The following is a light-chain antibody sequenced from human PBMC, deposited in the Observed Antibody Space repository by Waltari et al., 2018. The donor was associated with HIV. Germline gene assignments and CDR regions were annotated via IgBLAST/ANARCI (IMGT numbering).Light chain of an antibody. CDR1: KLGDQY. J-gene: IGLJ2*01. V-gene: IGLV3-1*01. CDR2: HDI. CDR3: QAWDSSTVV. Sequence: SYELTQPPSVSVSPGQPASITCSGDKLGDQYACWYQQKPGQSPVLVIYHDIQRPSGIPERFSGSNSGNTATLTISGTQAMDEADYYCQAWDSSTVVFGGGTKLTVL.